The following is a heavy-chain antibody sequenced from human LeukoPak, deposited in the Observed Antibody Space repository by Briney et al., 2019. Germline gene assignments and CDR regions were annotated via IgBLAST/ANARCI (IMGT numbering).Heavy chain of an antibody. CDR3: ATNWPLFPPSRTSLSKDYYMDV. CDR2: IIPIFGTL. Sequence: SVKVSCKASGGTFSSYAISWVRQAPGKGLEWMGWIIPIFGTLNYAQKFQGRVTITTDKSTSTAYMQMTSLRSEEPAVYYCATNWPLFPPSRTSLSKDYYMDVWGKGTTVSVSS. J-gene: IGHJ6*03. V-gene: IGHV1-69*05. D-gene: IGHD2-2*01. CDR1: GGTFSSYA.